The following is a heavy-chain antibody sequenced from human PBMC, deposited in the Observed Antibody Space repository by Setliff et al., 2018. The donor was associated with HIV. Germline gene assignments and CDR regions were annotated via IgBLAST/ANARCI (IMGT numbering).Heavy chain of an antibody. D-gene: IGHD4-4*01. Sequence: GGSLRLSCAASGFTFSNAWMTWVRQVSGKGLEWVGRIKSKIDGGTTDYAAPVKGRFTISRDDSKNTLYLQMNSLKTEGTAVYYCTSSYINYAYWGQGTLVTVPQ. J-gene: IGHJ4*02. CDR3: TSSYINYAY. V-gene: IGHV3-15*01. CDR1: GFTFSNAW. CDR2: IKSKIDGGTT.